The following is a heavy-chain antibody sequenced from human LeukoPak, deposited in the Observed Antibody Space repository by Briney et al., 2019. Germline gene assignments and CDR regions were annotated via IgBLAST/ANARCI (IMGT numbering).Heavy chain of an antibody. CDR3: AKRVGGTPDN. Sequence: GGSLRLSCAASGFTYKTYAMMWVRQAPGKGLEWVSAIGGDGVSRDYSDSVKGRFTISRDNSKNTLYLQMNSLRVEDTALYFCAKRVGGTPDNWGLGTLVTVSS. D-gene: IGHD1-26*01. CDR2: IGGDGVSR. V-gene: IGHV3-23*01. J-gene: IGHJ4*02. CDR1: GFTYKTYA.